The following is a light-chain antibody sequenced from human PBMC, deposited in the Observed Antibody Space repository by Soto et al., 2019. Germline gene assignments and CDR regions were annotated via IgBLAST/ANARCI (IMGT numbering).Light chain of an antibody. CDR2: DAS. V-gene: IGKV3-11*01. J-gene: IGKJ2*01. Sequence: EIVLTQSPGTLSLSPGERATLSCRASQRIYGYLAWYQQSPGQAPRLVIYDASSRANGIPARFSASGSGSEFTLTISSLVPEAFAVYYWQQRSDWPRTFGRGTKLEIK. CDR1: QRIYGY. CDR3: QQRSDWPRT.